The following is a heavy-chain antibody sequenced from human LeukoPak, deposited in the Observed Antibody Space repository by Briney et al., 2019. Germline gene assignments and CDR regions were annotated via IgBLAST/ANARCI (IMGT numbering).Heavy chain of an antibody. V-gene: IGHV1-3*01. CDR2: INAGNGNT. J-gene: IGHJ4*02. Sequence: ASVKVSCKVSGYTLTELSMHWVRQAPGQRLEWMGWINAGNGNTKYSQKFQGRVTITRDTSASTAYMELSSLRSEDTAVYYCARDPDFWSGYYGGYYFDYWGQGTLVTVSS. D-gene: IGHD3-3*01. CDR1: GYTLTELS. CDR3: ARDPDFWSGYYGGYYFDY.